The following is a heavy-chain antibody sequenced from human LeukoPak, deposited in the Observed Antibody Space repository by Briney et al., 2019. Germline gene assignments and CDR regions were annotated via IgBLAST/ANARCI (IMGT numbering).Heavy chain of an antibody. V-gene: IGHV4-34*01. D-gene: IGHD2-2*01. CDR3: ARLLIYCSSTSCHFDY. CDR2: IYYSGIT. Sequence: PSETLSLTCAVYGGSFSGYYWNWLRQPPGKGLEWIGSIYYSGITYYNPSLKSRVTISVETSNNQFSLKLSSVTAADTAMYYCARLLIYCSSTSCHFDYWGQGTLVTVSS. CDR1: GGSFSGYY. J-gene: IGHJ4*02.